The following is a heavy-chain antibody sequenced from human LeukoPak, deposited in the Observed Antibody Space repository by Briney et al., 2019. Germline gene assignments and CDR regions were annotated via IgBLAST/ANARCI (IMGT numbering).Heavy chain of an antibody. J-gene: IGHJ5*02. CDR1: GYTFTGYY. Sequence: GASVKVSCKASGYTFTGYYMYWVRQAPGQGLEWMGWINPNSGGTNYAQKFQGRGTMTRDTSISTAYMELSRLRSDGTAVYYCTRPYYDFWSGYADNWFDPWGQGTLVTVSS. V-gene: IGHV1-2*02. CDR3: TRPYYDFWSGYADNWFDP. CDR2: INPNSGGT. D-gene: IGHD3-3*01.